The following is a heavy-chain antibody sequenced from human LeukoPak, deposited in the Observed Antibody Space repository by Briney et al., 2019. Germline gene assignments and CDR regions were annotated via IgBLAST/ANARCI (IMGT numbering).Heavy chain of an antibody. CDR3: ARGRPHGNDY. Sequence: GGSLRLSCAASGFTFSTYWMNWVRQAPGKGLEWVAHIKQDGSQEYYVDSVKGRFTISRDNAKNSLYLQMNSLRAEDTAVYYCARGRPHGNDYWGQGTLVTVSS. D-gene: IGHD4-23*01. CDR2: IKQDGSQE. V-gene: IGHV3-7*01. J-gene: IGHJ4*02. CDR1: GFTFSTYW.